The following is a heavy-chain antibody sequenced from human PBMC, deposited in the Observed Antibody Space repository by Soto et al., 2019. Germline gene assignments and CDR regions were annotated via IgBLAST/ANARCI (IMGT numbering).Heavy chain of an antibody. CDR3: ARALVGAPRGDY. D-gene: IGHD1-26*01. V-gene: IGHV1-3*01. Sequence: ASVKVSCKASGYTFTSYAMHWVRQAPGQRLEWMGWINAGNGNTKYSQKFQGRVTITTDTSTSTAYMELRSLRSDDTAVYYCARALVGAPRGDYWGQGTLVTVSS. CDR2: INAGNGNT. J-gene: IGHJ4*02. CDR1: GYTFTSYA.